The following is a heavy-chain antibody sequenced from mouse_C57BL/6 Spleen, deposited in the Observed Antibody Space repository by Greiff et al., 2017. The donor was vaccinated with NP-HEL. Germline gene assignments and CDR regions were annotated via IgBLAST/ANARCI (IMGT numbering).Heavy chain of an antibody. J-gene: IGHJ2*01. CDR1: GYTFTSYT. CDR2: INPISGYT. Sequence: VQLQQSGAELVKPGASVKMSCKASGYTFTSYTMHWVKQRPGQGLEWIGYINPISGYTKYNQKFKDKATLTADKSSSTAYKQLSSLTSEDSAVYYCARKSTRASYWGQGTTLTVSS. D-gene: IGHD3-1*01. V-gene: IGHV1-4*01. CDR3: ARKSTRASY.